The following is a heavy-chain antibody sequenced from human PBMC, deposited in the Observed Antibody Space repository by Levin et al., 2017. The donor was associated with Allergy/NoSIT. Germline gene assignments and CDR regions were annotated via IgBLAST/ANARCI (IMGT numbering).Heavy chain of an antibody. CDR1: GYSFASHW. Sequence: GGSLRLSCKGSGYSFASHWIGWVRQMPGKGLEWMGIIYPGDSDSRYSPSFQGQVTISVDKSISTAYLQWSSLQASDTAMFYCARHRVGAIRHDAFDIWGQGTMVTVSS. CDR2: IYPGDSDS. V-gene: IGHV5-51*01. D-gene: IGHD1-26*01. J-gene: IGHJ3*02. CDR3: ARHRVGAIRHDAFDI.